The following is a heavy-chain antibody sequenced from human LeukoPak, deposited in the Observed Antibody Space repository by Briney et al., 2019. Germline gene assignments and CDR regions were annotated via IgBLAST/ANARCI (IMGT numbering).Heavy chain of an antibody. J-gene: IGHJ6*04. D-gene: IGHD3-3*01. CDR3: ARVSDPHTIFGAADV. CDR2: IIPIFGTA. V-gene: IGHV1-69*13. CDR1: GGTFSSYA. Sequence: GASVKVSCKASGGTFSSYAISWVRQAPGQGLEWMGGIIPIFGTANYAQKFQGRVTITADESTSTAYMELSSLRSEDTAVYYCARVSDPHTIFGAADVWGKGTTVTVSS.